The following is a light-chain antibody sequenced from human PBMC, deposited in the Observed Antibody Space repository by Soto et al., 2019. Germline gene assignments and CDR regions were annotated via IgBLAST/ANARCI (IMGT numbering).Light chain of an antibody. CDR3: QQRTDRPPWT. CDR1: QSISTY. J-gene: IGKJ1*01. Sequence: VLTQSPATLSLSPGETATLSCRSSQSISTYSAWYQQKPGQAPRLLIYGASNRASGVPARFSGSGSGTDFTLTISSLEPEDFAVYYCQQRTDRPPWTFGQGTKVDI. V-gene: IGKV3-11*01. CDR2: GAS.